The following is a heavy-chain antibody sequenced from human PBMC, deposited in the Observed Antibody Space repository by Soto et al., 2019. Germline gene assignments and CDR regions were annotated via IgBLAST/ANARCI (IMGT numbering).Heavy chain of an antibody. J-gene: IGHJ4*02. V-gene: IGHV4-31*03. CDR1: GGSISSGGYY. D-gene: IGHD6-6*01. CDR3: AREALGPSIAARYFDY. CDR2: IYYSGST. Sequence: SETLSLTCTVSGGSISSGGYYWSWIRQHPGKGLEWIGYIYYSGSTYYNPSLKSRVTISVDTSKNQFSLKLSSVTAADTAVYYCAREALGPSIAARYFDYWGQGTLVTVSS.